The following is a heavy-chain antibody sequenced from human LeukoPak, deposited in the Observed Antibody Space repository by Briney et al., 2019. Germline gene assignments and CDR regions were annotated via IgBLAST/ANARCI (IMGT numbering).Heavy chain of an antibody. CDR2: IYSGGGT. Sequence: GGSLRLSCAASGFTVSSNYMSWVRQAPGKGLEWVSVIYSGGGTYYADSVKGRFTISRDNSKNTLYLQMSSLRAEDTAVYHCARDSSGGGIDIWGQGTMVTVSS. CDR1: GFTVSSNY. CDR3: ARDSSGGGIDI. J-gene: IGHJ3*02. D-gene: IGHD1-26*01. V-gene: IGHV3-53*01.